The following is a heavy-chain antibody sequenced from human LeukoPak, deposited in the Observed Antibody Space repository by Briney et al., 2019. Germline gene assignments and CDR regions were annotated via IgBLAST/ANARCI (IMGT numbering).Heavy chain of an antibody. CDR1: GGTFSSYA. Sequence: ASVKDSWKASGGTFSSYAISWVRQAPGQGLEWMGGIIPIFGTANYAQKFQGRVTITTDESTSTAYLELSSLRSEDTAVYYCARGKRPATYDYDSSGYSYYFDYWGQGTLVTVSS. J-gene: IGHJ4*02. CDR2: IIPIFGTA. CDR3: ARGKRPATYDYDSSGYSYYFDY. V-gene: IGHV1-69*05. D-gene: IGHD3-22*01.